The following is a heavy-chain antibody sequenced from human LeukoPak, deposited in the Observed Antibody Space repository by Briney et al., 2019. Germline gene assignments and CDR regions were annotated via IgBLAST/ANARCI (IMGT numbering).Heavy chain of an antibody. CDR1: GGSITGYY. V-gene: IGHV4-59*08. CDR3: ARHTLVAASSFDY. CDR2: IYYCGST. Sequence: SETLSLTRTVSGGSITGYYWSWIRQPPGKGLEWIGYIYYCGSTNYNPSLKSRVTISVDTSKNQFSLKLSSVTAADTAVYYCARHTLVAASSFDYWGQGTLVTVSS. J-gene: IGHJ4*02. D-gene: IGHD2-15*01.